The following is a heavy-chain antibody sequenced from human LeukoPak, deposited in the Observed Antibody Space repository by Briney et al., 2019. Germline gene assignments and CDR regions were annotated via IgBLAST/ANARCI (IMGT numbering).Heavy chain of an antibody. CDR3: AKHSIAVAGVYYYYMDV. D-gene: IGHD6-19*01. CDR2: ISASGGST. Sequence: VGSLRLSCAASGFTFSSYAMSWVRQAPGQGLEWVSAISASGGSTYYADSVKGRFTISRDNSKNTLYLQMNSLRAEDTAVYYCAKHSIAVAGVYYYYMDVWGKGTTVTVSS. J-gene: IGHJ6*03. V-gene: IGHV3-23*01. CDR1: GFTFSSYA.